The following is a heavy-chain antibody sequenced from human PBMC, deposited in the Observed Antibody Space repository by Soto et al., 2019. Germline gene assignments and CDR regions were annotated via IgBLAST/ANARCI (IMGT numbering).Heavy chain of an antibody. D-gene: IGHD3-10*02. CDR2: INPKFGDT. Sequence: QVQLVQSGAEVKEPGDSVRVSCEASGYTFTAYYIHWVRRAPGQGLEWMGWINPKFGDTTYAQDFQGRVSMTRDISISTVYMALSRLTSDDTAIYYCARNMDYYYGRGSGNGHGVWGQGTTVTVFS. CDR1: GYTFTAYY. CDR3: ARNMDYYYGRGSGNGHGV. V-gene: IGHV1-2*02. J-gene: IGHJ6*02.